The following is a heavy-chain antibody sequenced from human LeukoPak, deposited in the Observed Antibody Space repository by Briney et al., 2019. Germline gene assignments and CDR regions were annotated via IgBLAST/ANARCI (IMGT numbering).Heavy chain of an antibody. V-gene: IGHV3-53*01. D-gene: IGHD5-18*01. Sequence: GGSLRLSCAASGFTFSSYAMTWVRQAPGKGLEWVSVIYSGGSTYYADSVKGRFTISRDNSKNTLYLQMNSLRAEDTAVYYCASSIQLWSLGAFDIWGQGTMVTVSS. CDR1: GFTFSSYA. CDR2: IYSGGST. J-gene: IGHJ3*02. CDR3: ASSIQLWSLGAFDI.